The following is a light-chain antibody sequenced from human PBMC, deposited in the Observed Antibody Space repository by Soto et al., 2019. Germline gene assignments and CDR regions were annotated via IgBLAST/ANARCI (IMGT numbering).Light chain of an antibody. CDR1: STNIGSNY. Sequence: QSVLSQPPSASGTPGQRVTISCSGSSTNIGSNYVYWYQQVPGTAPKLLIYSNNQRPSRVPDRFSASKSGTSASLAISGLRSEDEAGYYCATWDDSLNNPVFGGGTKLTVL. CDR2: SNN. CDR3: ATWDDSLNNPV. J-gene: IGLJ3*02. V-gene: IGLV1-47*02.